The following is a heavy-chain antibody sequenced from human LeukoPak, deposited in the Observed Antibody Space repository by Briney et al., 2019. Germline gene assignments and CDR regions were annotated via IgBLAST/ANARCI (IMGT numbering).Heavy chain of an antibody. CDR1: GFTFSSCG. V-gene: IGHV3-7*04. Sequence: GGSLRLSCAASGFTFSSCGMHWVRQAPGKGLEWVANIKQDGSEKYYVDSVKGRFIISRDNARNSLYLQMNSLRVEDTAVYYCEGGVTWGQGTLVTVSS. CDR2: IKQDGSEK. D-gene: IGHD5-18*01. J-gene: IGHJ4*02. CDR3: EGGVT.